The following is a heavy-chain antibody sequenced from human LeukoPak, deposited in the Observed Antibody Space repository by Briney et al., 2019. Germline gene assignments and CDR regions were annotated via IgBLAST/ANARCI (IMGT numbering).Heavy chain of an antibody. Sequence: GGSRRLSCAASGFTFDDYAMHWVRQAAGKGLGWVSGISWNSGSIGYADSVKGRFTISRDKAKNSLYLQMNSLRAEDTALYYCARDPSYSSGWSNFDYWGQGTLVTVSS. J-gene: IGHJ4*02. D-gene: IGHD6-19*01. CDR2: ISWNSGSI. V-gene: IGHV3-9*01. CDR3: ARDPSYSSGWSNFDY. CDR1: GFTFDDYA.